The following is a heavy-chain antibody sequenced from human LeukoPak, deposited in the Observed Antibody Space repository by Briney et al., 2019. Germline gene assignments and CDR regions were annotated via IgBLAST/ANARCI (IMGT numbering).Heavy chain of an antibody. D-gene: IGHD6-13*01. CDR2: IYYSGST. CDR1: GGSISSSSYY. CDR3: ASLAAAASSGDDAFDI. V-gene: IGHV4-39*01. J-gene: IGHJ3*02. Sequence: PSETLSLTCIVSGGSISSSSYYWGLIRQPPGKGLEWIGSIYYSGSTYYNPSLKSRVTISVDTSKNQFSLKLSSVTAADTAVYYCASLAAAASSGDDAFDIWGQGTMVTVSS.